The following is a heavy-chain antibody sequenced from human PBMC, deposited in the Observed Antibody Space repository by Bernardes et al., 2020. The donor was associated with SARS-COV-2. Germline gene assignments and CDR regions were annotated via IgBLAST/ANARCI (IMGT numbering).Heavy chain of an antibody. V-gene: IGHV3-20*04. CDR3: ARRGRLVAGTFDY. CDR2: INGNGGST. Sequence: WGSLRLSCVVSGFTFDDYGMSWVRQVPGKGLEWVSAINGNGGSTGHVDSVKGRFTTSRDNAKNSLYLQMNSLRVEDTAVYYCARRGRLVAGTFDYWGLGILVTVIS. J-gene: IGHJ4*02. D-gene: IGHD6-19*01. CDR1: GFTFDDYG.